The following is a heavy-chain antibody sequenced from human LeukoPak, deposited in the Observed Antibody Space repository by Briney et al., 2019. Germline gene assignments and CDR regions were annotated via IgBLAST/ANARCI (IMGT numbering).Heavy chain of an antibody. D-gene: IGHD6-19*01. CDR2: IIPIFGTA. V-gene: IGHV1-69*01. CDR3: ASRVAVPRGFDY. J-gene: IGHJ4*02. CDR1: GGTFSSYA. Sequence: ASVKVSCKASGGTFSSYAISWVRQAPGQGLEWMGGIIPIFGTANYAQKFQGRVTITADESTSTAYMELSSLRSEDTAVYYCASRVAVPRGFDYWGQGTLVTVSS.